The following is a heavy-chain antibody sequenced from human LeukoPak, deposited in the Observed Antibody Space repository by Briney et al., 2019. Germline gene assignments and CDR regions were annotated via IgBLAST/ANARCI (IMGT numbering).Heavy chain of an antibody. V-gene: IGHV4-38-2*01. D-gene: IGHD3-22*01. Sequence: PSETLSLTCAVSDYPISSGNYWGWIRQPPGKGLACIGSVYHRGSTHYSPSRKTRVTISVETSKNHYALKLSPVTAANTAAYHCARNDSSGYFDYRGQGTLVTVSS. CDR2: VYHRGST. CDR3: ARNDSSGYFDY. CDR1: DYPISSGNY. J-gene: IGHJ4*02.